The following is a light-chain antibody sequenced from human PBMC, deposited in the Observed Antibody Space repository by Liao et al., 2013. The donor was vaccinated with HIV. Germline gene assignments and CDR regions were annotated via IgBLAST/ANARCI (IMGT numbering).Light chain of an antibody. CDR1: NIGSKS. J-gene: IGLJ1*01. CDR3: QAWDSSTPLYV. Sequence: SYVLTQPPSVSVAPGKTARITCGGKNIGSKSVHWYQQKPGQAPVMVISHDSERPSGIPARFSGSNSGNTATLTISGTQAMDEADYYCQAWDSSTPLYVFGTGTKVTVL. CDR2: HDS. V-gene: IGLV3-21*01.